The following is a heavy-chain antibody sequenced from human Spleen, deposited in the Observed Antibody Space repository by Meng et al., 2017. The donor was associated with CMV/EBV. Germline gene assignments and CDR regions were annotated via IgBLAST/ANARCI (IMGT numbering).Heavy chain of an antibody. J-gene: IGHJ2*01. V-gene: IGHV4-39*07. D-gene: IGHD3-3*01. Sequence: SETLSLTCSVSGASISSRDSYWAWIRQPPGRGLEWIGSVYYSGSTFYNPSLKSRVTISVDTPGSQFSLRLNSVTAADTAVYYCARDRVVGLGYFDLWGRGALVTVS. CDR1: GASISSRDSY. CDR2: VYYSGST. CDR3: ARDRVVGLGYFDL.